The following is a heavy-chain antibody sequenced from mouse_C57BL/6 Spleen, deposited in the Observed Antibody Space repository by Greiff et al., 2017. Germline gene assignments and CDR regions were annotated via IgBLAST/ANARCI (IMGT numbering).Heavy chain of an antibody. CDR2: IHPNGGST. Sequence: QVQLQQPGAELVKPGASVKLSCKASGYTFTSYWMHWVKQRPGQGLEWIGMIHPNGGSTNYNEKFKSKATLTVDKSSSTAYMQLSSLTSEDSAVYYCARSITTVEYYFDYWGQGTTLTVSS. CDR1: GYTFTSYW. D-gene: IGHD1-1*01. V-gene: IGHV1-64*01. CDR3: ARSITTVEYYFDY. J-gene: IGHJ2*01.